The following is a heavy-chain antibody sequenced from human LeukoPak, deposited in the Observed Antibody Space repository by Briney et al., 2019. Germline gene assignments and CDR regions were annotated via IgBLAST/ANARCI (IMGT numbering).Heavy chain of an antibody. V-gene: IGHV3-74*01. CDR2: ITGDGSNT. D-gene: IGHD4-17*01. CDR1: GFTFSSYY. Sequence: SGGSLRLSCEASGFTFSSYYMHWARQTPGKGLIWVSHITGDGSNTGYTDSVKGRFTISRDNAKNTLYLQMNSLRAEDTAVYYCAKAARTTVTYSFDSWGQGTLVTVSS. J-gene: IGHJ4*02. CDR3: AKAARTTVTYSFDS.